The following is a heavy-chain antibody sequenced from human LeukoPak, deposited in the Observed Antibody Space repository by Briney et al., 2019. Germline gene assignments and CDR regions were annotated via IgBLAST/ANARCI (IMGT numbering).Heavy chain of an antibody. V-gene: IGHV4-39*01. Sequence: SETLSLTCTVSGGSISSSSYSWGWIRQPPGKGLEWIGSIYYSGSTYYNPSLKSRVTISVDTSKNQFSLKLSSVTAADTAVYYCARARRQILVGNWFDPWGQGTLVTVSS. CDR3: ARARRQILVGNWFDP. CDR1: GGSISSSSYS. D-gene: IGHD1-26*01. J-gene: IGHJ5*02. CDR2: IYYSGST.